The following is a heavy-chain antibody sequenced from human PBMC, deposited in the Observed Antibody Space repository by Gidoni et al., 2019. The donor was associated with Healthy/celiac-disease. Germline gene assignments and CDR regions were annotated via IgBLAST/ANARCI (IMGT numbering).Heavy chain of an antibody. CDR3: AKDTIRWELPYYGMDV. CDR1: GFTFSRYA. D-gene: IGHD1-26*01. J-gene: IGHJ6*02. Sequence: EVQLLVSGGGLVQPGGSLRPPCAASGFTFSRYAMSWVRQAPGKGLEWVSAISGSGGSTYYADSVKGRFTISRDNSKNTLYLQMNSLRAEYTAVYYCAKDTIRWELPYYGMDVWGQGTTVTVSS. V-gene: IGHV3-23*01. CDR2: ISGSGGST.